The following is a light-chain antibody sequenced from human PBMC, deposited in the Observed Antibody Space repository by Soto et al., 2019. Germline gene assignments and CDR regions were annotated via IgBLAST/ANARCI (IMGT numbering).Light chain of an antibody. CDR2: NNN. V-gene: IGLV1-47*02. J-gene: IGLJ1*01. Sequence: QYVRTQPPSTSWTPGHRVTISCSGSSSNIGSSYVFWFQHLPGTAPKLLMYNNNQRPSGVPDRVSASKSGTSASLAISGLRSEDEADYYCAAWDDRVSGYVFGTGTKVTXL. CDR1: SSNIGSSY. CDR3: AAWDDRVSGYV.